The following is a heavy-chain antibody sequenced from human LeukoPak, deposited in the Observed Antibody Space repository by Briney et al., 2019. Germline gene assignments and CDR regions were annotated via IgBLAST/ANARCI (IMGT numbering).Heavy chain of an antibody. D-gene: IGHD6-19*01. J-gene: IGHJ4*02. CDR1: AYTLSGYY. V-gene: IGHV1-2*02. CDR3: ARRIAVAGSPVYYFDY. CDR2: INPKSGVT. Sequence: GASVKVSCKASAYTLSGYYMHWVRQAPGQGLEWMGWINPKSGVTNYAQKFQGRVTMTWDTSINTTLMELSRLRSDDTAVYYCARRIAVAGSPVYYFDYWGQGTLATVSS.